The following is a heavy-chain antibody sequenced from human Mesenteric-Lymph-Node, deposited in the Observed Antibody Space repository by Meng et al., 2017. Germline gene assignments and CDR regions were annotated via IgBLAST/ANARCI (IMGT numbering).Heavy chain of an antibody. D-gene: IGHD4-17*01. CDR2: IYHSGST. CDR1: AGSLSSSIW. Sequence: QGRRKKAGPGLVSLSRTLSLTCAVSAGSLSSSIWWSWVSQPPGKELEWIGEIYHSGSTNYNPSLKSRVTISVDKSKNQFSLKLSSVTAADTAVYYCARDPGTVTNYWGQGTLVTVSS. V-gene: IGHV4-4*02. CDR3: ARDPGTVTNY. J-gene: IGHJ4*02.